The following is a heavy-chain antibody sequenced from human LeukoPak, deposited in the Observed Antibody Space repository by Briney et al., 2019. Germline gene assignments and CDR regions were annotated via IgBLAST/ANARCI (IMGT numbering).Heavy chain of an antibody. V-gene: IGHV3-30*04. CDR2: ISYDGSNK. CDR3: ARDGNYCSGGSCYSTLYYYYYMDV. J-gene: IGHJ6*03. Sequence: GGSLRLSCAASGFTFSSYAMHWVRQAPGKGLEWVAVISYDGSNKYYADSVKGRFTISRDNAKNSLYLQMNSLRAEDTAVYYCARDGNYCSGGSCYSTLYYYYYMDVWGKGTTVTVSS. CDR1: GFTFSSYA. D-gene: IGHD2-15*01.